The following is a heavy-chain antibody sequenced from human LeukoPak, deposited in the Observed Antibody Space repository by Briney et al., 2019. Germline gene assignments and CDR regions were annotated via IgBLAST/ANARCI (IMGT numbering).Heavy chain of an antibody. CDR1: GGSFSGYY. J-gene: IGHJ5*02. CDR3: ARVAAAGNWFDP. D-gene: IGHD6-13*01. CDR2: NNHSGST. V-gene: IGHV4-34*01. Sequence: PSETLSLTCAVYGGSFSGYYSSWIRQPPGKGLEWIGENNHSGSTNYNPSLKSRVTISVDTSKNQFSLKLSSVTAADTAVYYCARVAAAGNWFDPWGQGTLVTVSS.